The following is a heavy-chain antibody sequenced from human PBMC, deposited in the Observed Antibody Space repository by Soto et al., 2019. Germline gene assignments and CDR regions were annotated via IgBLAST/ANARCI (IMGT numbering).Heavy chain of an antibody. Sequence: EVQLMESGGGLMQPGGSLRLSCAAAGFSVSPSHLSWVRQAPGKGLEWVSVIYSGGATHYAVSVKGRLLFSRDKSKNTVDHQRKSLRAGDTAVYYCAKVGPDDAGSDMFRDNWFGPWGAGSLVTVSS. CDR2: IYSGGAT. V-gene: IGHV3-53*01. CDR3: AKVGPDDAGSDMFRDNWFGP. J-gene: IGHJ5*02. CDR1: GFSVSPSH. D-gene: IGHD3-10*01.